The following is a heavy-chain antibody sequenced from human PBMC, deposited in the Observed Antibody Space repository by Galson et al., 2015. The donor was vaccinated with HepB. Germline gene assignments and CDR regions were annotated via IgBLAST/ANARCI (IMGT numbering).Heavy chain of an antibody. D-gene: IGHD3-16*01. Sequence: PALVKPTQTLTLTCTFSGFSLSTRGKDVGWVRQPPGKALEWLALIYWDDDKRYSPSLKSRLTIAKDTSKNQVVLTMTNMDPVDTATYYCAHRGGDYFDYWGQGTLVTVSS. CDR1: GFSLSTRGKD. V-gene: IGHV2-5*02. CDR2: IYWDDDK. CDR3: AHRGGDYFDY. J-gene: IGHJ4*02.